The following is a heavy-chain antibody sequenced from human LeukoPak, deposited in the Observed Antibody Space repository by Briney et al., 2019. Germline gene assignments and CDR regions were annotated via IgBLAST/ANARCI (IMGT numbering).Heavy chain of an antibody. CDR1: GGSISSSRDY. CDR2: IYYSGST. V-gene: IGHV4-39*07. CDR3: ARVGVATRSFQH. Sequence: SETLSLTCIVSGGSISSSRDYWAWIRQPPGEGLEWIANIYYSGSTYYSPSLKSRVTISVDTSKNQFSLKLSSVTAADTAVYYCARVGVATRSFQHWGQGTLVTVSS. D-gene: IGHD5-12*01. J-gene: IGHJ1*01.